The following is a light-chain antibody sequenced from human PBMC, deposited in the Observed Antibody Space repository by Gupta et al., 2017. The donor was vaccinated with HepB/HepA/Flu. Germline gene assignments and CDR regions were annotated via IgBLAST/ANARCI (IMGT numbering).Light chain of an antibody. J-gene: IGKJ4*01. CDR2: LAS. Sequence: EIVLTHSPLSLPVSPGEPASMSCRSNQSLRHSNGDTYLDWYLQKPGQSPHLLIFLASSRASGVPDRFSGCGSATEFTLKISRVEAEDVGIYYCMQAQQTPLTFGGGTKVDIK. CDR3: MQAQQTPLT. CDR1: QSLRHSNGDTY. V-gene: IGKV2-28*01.